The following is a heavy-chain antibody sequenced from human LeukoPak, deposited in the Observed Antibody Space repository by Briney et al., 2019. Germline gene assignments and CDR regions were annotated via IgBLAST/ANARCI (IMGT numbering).Heavy chain of an antibody. CDR3: AKGKYSSGGVPDY. CDR2: ITGSGGGS. V-gene: IGHV3-23*01. Sequence: GGSLRLSCIASGFIFSNYAMSWVRQAPGKGLEWVSIITGSGGGSYYADSVKGRFTVSRDNSKNTLYLQINSLRGEDTAVYYCAKGKYSSGGVPDYWGQGTLVTVSS. CDR1: GFIFSNYA. J-gene: IGHJ4*02. D-gene: IGHD6-19*01.